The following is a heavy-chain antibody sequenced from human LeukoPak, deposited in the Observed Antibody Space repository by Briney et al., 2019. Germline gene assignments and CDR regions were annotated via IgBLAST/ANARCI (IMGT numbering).Heavy chain of an antibody. CDR1: GFNVSSNY. CDR3: VTSTGQQFIPYDY. Sequence: PGGSLRLSCAASGFNVSSNYMTWICQAPGKGLEWVSLIYGADAAYYAESVRGRFMISRDNLKNTLFLQMNSLRVEDTAVYYCVTSTGQQFIPYDYWGQGTLVTVSS. J-gene: IGHJ4*02. V-gene: IGHV3-66*02. D-gene: IGHD6-13*01. CDR2: IYGADAA.